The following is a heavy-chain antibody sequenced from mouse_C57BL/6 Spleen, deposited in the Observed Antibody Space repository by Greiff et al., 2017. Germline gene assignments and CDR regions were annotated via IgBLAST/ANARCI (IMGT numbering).Heavy chain of an antibody. V-gene: IGHV1-81*01. Sequence: VKLLESGAELARPGASVKLSCKASGYTFTSYGISWVKQRPGQGLEWIGEIYPRSGNTYYNEKFKGKATLTADTSSSTAYMELRSLTSEDSAVYFCVRYITTVNFDDWGQGTTLTVSS. CDR2: IYPRSGNT. J-gene: IGHJ2*01. CDR3: VRYITTVNFDD. CDR1: GYTFTSYG. D-gene: IGHD1-1*01.